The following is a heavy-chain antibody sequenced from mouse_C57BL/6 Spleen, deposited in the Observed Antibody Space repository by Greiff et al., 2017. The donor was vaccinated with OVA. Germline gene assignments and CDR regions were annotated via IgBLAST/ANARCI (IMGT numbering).Heavy chain of an antibody. Sequence: EVKLVESGGDLVKPGGSLKLSCAASGFTFSSYGMSWVRQTPDKRLEWVATISSGGSYTYYPDSVKGRFTISRDNAKNTLYLQMSSLKSEDTAMYYDARSLYTTVVAHGYFDVWGTGTTVTVSS. CDR2: ISSGGSYT. CDR1: GFTFSSYG. D-gene: IGHD1-1*01. J-gene: IGHJ1*03. CDR3: ARSLYTTVVAHGYFDV. V-gene: IGHV5-6*01.